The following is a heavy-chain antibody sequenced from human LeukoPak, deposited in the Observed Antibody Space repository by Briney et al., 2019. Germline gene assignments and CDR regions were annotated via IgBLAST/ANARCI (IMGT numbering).Heavy chain of an antibody. CDR2: INPSGGST. CDR3: ARDSGDQTLDY. D-gene: IGHD4-17*01. CDR1: GYTFTSCY. V-gene: IGHV1-46*01. Sequence: ASVKVSCKASGYTFTSCYMHWVRQAPGQGLEWMGIINPSGGSTSYAQKFQGRVTMTRDMSTSTVYMELSSLRSEDTAVYYCARDSGDQTLDYWGQGTLVTVSS. J-gene: IGHJ4*02.